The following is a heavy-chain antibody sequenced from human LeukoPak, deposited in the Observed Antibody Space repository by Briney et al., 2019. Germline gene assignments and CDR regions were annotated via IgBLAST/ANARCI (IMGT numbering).Heavy chain of an antibody. Sequence: GGSLRLSCVASGFAFKNAWMSWVRQAPGKGLEWVGRIKDKIDGGTIDYAAPVRGRFTISRDDTEDTLHLQMNSLKPEDTALYFCSTYSYGSGGHVNWKNYFHNWGQGTLVTVSS. J-gene: IGHJ4*02. CDR3: STYSYGSGGHVNWKNYFHN. CDR2: IKDKIDGGTI. CDR1: GFAFKNAW. V-gene: IGHV3-15*01. D-gene: IGHD3-10*01.